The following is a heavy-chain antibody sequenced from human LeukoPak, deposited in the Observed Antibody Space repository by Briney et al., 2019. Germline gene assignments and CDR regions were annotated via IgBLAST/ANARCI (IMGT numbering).Heavy chain of an antibody. J-gene: IGHJ6*03. Sequence: GGSLRLSCAASGFTFCSYWTRWVRQAPGKGLGWVSRFYSNVSTTSYTPSLKGRFTISRDNTKNTLYQQMNSLRAEDTAAYYCARVRDPAPKRYRLLPYRFYMYGWGKVVTVT. CDR1: GFTFCSYW. CDR3: ARVRDPAPKRYRLLPYRFYMYG. V-gene: IGHV3-74*01. CDR2: FYSNVSTT. D-gene: IGHD2-2*01.